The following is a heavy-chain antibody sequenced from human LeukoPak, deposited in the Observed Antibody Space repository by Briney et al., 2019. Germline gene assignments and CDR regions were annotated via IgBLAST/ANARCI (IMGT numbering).Heavy chain of an antibody. J-gene: IGHJ4*02. V-gene: IGHV5-51*01. D-gene: IGHD6-19*01. CDR2: IYPADSST. CDR3: ARREGGWYLDY. Sequence: LFGIIYPADSSTRYSPSFQGQVTISADKSINTAYLQWSSLKASDTAMYYCARREGGWYLDYWGQGTLVTVSS.